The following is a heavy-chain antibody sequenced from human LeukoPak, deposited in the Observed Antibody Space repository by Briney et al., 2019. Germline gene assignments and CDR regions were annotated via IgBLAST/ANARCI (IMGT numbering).Heavy chain of an antibody. D-gene: IGHD2-15*01. CDR3: ARARDCSGGSCYLWFDP. J-gene: IGHJ5*02. V-gene: IGHV1-8*01. Sequence: ASVKVSCKASGYTFSSYDINWLRQATGQGLAWMGWMNPNSGNTGYAQKFQGRVTMTRNTSISTAYMEVSSLRSDDTAVYYCARARDCSGGSCYLWFDPWGQGTLVTVSS. CDR1: GYTFSSYD. CDR2: MNPNSGNT.